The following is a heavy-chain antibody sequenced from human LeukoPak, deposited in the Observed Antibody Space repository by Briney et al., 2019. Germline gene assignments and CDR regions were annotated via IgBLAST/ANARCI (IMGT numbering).Heavy chain of an antibody. D-gene: IGHD3-22*01. J-gene: IGHJ4*02. CDR2: ISGSGGST. CDR3: ARPREPYYYDSSRGYFDY. CDR1: GFTFSSYA. V-gene: IGHV3-23*01. Sequence: PGGSLRLSCAASGFTFSSYAMSWVRQAPGKGLEWVSAISGSGGSTYYADSVKGRFTISRDNSKNTLYLQMNSLRAEDTAVYYCARPREPYYYDSSRGYFDYWGQGTLVTVSS.